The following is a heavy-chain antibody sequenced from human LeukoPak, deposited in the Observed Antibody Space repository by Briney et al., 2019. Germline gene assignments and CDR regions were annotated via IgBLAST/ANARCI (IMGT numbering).Heavy chain of an antibody. CDR3: AKGAANWGSDVWYFDL. Sequence: PGGSLRLSCAASGFIFSNYGMNWVRQAPGKGLEWVAAISASGSATSYADSVRGRFTISRDNSKSTTYLQMNSLRAEDTAVFYCAKGAANWGSDVWYFDLWGRGTLVTVSS. CDR1: GFIFSNYG. J-gene: IGHJ2*01. D-gene: IGHD7-27*01. V-gene: IGHV3-23*01. CDR2: ISASGSAT.